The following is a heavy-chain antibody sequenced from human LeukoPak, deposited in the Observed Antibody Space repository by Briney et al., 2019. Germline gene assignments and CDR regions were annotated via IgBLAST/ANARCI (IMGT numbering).Heavy chain of an antibody. CDR3: AREKYYYGSGSYYNRYYMDV. V-gene: IGHV3-15*01. D-gene: IGHD3-10*01. CDR2: IKSKTDGGTT. Sequence: GGSLRLSCAASGFIYSNYGMTWVRQAPGKGLEWVGRIKSKTDGGTTDYAAPVKGSFTIARVDSKNTLYLKINSLRAEDTAVYYCAREKYYYGSGSYYNRYYMDVWGKGTTVTVSS. CDR1: GFIYSNYG. J-gene: IGHJ6*03.